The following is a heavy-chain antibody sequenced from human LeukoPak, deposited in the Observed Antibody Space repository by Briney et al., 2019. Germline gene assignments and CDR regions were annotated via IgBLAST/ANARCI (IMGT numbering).Heavy chain of an antibody. CDR1: GFTFSSYS. V-gene: IGHV3-21*01. Sequence: KSGGSLRLSCAASGFTFSSYSMNWVRQAPGKGLEWVSSISSSSSYIYYADSVKGRFTISRDNAKNSLYLQMNSLRAEDTAVYYCARGPYDFSRYGMDVWGQGTTVTVSS. J-gene: IGHJ6*02. D-gene: IGHD3-3*01. CDR2: ISSSSSYI. CDR3: ARGPYDFSRYGMDV.